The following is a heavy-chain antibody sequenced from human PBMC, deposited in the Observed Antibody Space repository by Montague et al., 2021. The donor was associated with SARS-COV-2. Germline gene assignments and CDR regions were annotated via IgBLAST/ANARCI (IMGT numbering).Heavy chain of an antibody. CDR1: GGSISSYY. J-gene: IGHJ3*02. Sequence: SETLSLTCTVSGGSISSYYWNWIRQSAGKGLEWMGRIYTSGSTNYDPSLKSRVTMSVDTSKNQFSLKLSSVTAADTAVYYCARGALFYDSSGYYSDAFDIWGQGTMVTVSS. CDR3: ARGALFYDSSGYYSDAFDI. V-gene: IGHV4-4*07. CDR2: IYTSGST. D-gene: IGHD3-22*01.